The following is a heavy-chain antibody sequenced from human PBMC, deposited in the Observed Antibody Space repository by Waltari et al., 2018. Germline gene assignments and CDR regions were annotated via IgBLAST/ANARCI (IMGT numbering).Heavy chain of an antibody. CDR2: IIPMFETA. CDR3: ARGGLYGQQLLESAFEI. J-gene: IGHJ3*02. CDR1: GGSFGTYA. V-gene: IGHV1-69*05. Sequence: QVQLVQSGAEVKKPGSSVKVSCKASGGSFGTYAITRGRQAPGQGLEWMGGIIPMFETANYAQKFQERVTITTDGSMTTAYMELSSLTSEDTAVYYCARGGLYGQQLLESAFEIWGQGTKVTVAS. D-gene: IGHD6-13*01.